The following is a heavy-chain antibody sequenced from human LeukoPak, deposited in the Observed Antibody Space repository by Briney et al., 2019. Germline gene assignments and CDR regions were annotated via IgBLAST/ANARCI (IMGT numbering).Heavy chain of an antibody. Sequence: GGSLRLSCAASGFTFSSYSMNWVRQAPGKGLEWVSVIYSGGSTYYADSVKGRFTISRDNSKNTLYLQMNSLRAEDTAVYYCASSDWAAEYFQHWGQGTLVTVSS. D-gene: IGHD3-9*01. CDR2: IYSGGST. J-gene: IGHJ1*01. V-gene: IGHV3-53*01. CDR3: ASSDWAAEYFQH. CDR1: GFTFSSYS.